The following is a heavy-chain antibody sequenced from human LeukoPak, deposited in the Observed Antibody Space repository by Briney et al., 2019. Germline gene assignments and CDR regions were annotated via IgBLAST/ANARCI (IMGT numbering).Heavy chain of an antibody. Sequence: GASVKVSCKASGYTFTGYYMHWVRQAPGQGLERMGWINPNSGGTNYAQKFQGRVTMTRDTSISTVYMELSRLRSDDTAVYYCARDRGWYSLENWFDPWGQGTLVTVSS. V-gene: IGHV1-2*02. D-gene: IGHD6-19*01. CDR3: ARDRGWYSLENWFDP. CDR1: GYTFTGYY. CDR2: INPNSGGT. J-gene: IGHJ5*02.